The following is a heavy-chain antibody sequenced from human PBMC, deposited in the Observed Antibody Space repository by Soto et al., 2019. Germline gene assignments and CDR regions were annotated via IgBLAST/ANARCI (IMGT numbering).Heavy chain of an antibody. Sequence: EASVKVSCKASGGTFSSYAISWVRQAPGQGLEWMGGIIPIFGTANYAQKFQGRVTITADKSTSTAYMELSSLRSEDTAVYYCARAREGTAGVVPYYYYGMDVWGQGTTVTVSS. CDR1: GGTFSSYA. CDR3: ARAREGTAGVVPYYYYGMDV. D-gene: IGHD6-13*01. CDR2: IIPIFGTA. V-gene: IGHV1-69*06. J-gene: IGHJ6*02.